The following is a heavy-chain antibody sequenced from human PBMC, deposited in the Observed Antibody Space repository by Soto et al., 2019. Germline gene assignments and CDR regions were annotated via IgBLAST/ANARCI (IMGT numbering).Heavy chain of an antibody. J-gene: IGHJ4*02. CDR2: ISGSGGST. D-gene: IGHD2-2*01. V-gene: IGHV3-23*01. CDR1: GFTFSSYA. Sequence: HPGGSLRLSCAASGFTFSSYAMSWVRQAPGKGLEWVSAISGSGGSTYYADSVKGRFTISRDNSKSTLYLQMNSLRAEDTAVYYCAKDIWDIVVVPAALHFDYWGQGTLVTVSS. CDR3: AKDIWDIVVVPAALHFDY.